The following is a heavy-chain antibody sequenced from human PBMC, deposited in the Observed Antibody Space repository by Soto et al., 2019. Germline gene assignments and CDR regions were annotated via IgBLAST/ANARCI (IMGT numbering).Heavy chain of an antibody. CDR3: ARDEPGIAAAGIGRARYYFDY. V-gene: IGHV4-34*01. D-gene: IGHD6-13*01. CDR2: INHSGST. J-gene: IGHJ4*02. CDR1: GGSFSGYY. Sequence: PSETLSLTCAVYGGSFSGYYWSWIRQPPGKGLEWIGEINHSGSTNYNPSIKSRVTISVDTSKNQFSLKLSSVTAADTAVYYCARDEPGIAAAGIGRARYYFDYWGQGTLVTVSS.